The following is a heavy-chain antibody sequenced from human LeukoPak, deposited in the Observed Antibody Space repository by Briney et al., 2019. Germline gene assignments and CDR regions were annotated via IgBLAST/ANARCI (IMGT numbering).Heavy chain of an antibody. D-gene: IGHD3-22*01. CDR1: GFTFSSYA. CDR2: ISGSGGST. Sequence: GGSLRLSCAASGFTFSSYAMSWVRQAPGKGLEWVSAISGSGGSTYYADSVKGRFTISRDNAKNSLYLQMNSLRAEDTAVYYCARGYYYDSSGYYPFDYWGQGTLVTVSS. CDR3: ARGYYYDSSGYYPFDY. J-gene: IGHJ4*02. V-gene: IGHV3-23*01.